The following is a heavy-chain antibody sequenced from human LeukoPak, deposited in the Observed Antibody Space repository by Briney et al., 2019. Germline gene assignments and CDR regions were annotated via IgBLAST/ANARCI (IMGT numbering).Heavy chain of an antibody. J-gene: IGHJ6*02. V-gene: IGHV4-30-2*01. CDR3: ARRGIAAAGTGDYYGMDV. Sequence: SETLSLTCAVSGGSISSGGYSWSWIRQPPGKGLEWIGYIYHSGSTYYNPSLKCRVTISVDRSKNQFSLKLSSVTAADTAVYYCARRGIAAAGTGDYYGMDVWGQGTTVTVSS. D-gene: IGHD6-13*01. CDR1: GGSISSGGYS. CDR2: IYHSGST.